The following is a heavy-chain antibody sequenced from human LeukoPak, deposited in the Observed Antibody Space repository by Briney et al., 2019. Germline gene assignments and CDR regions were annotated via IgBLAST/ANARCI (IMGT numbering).Heavy chain of an antibody. D-gene: IGHD3-22*01. Sequence: GGSLRLSCAASGFTFSSYWMSWVRQAPGKGLEWVANIKQDGSEKYYVDSVKGRFTTSRDNAKNSLYLQMNSLRAEDTAVYYCARARKVNYDSSGYYFFDYWGQGTLVTVSS. CDR3: ARARKVNYDSSGYYFFDY. J-gene: IGHJ4*02. CDR2: IKQDGSEK. V-gene: IGHV3-7*04. CDR1: GFTFSSYW.